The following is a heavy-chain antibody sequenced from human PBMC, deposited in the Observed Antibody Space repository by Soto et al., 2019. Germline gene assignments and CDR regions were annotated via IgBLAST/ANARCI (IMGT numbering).Heavy chain of an antibody. CDR2: IRAYNGDT. CDR3: ARADCTGPTRQLGFDT. V-gene: IGHV1-18*01. Sequence: ASVKVSCKASGYKFSSYGISWVRQAPGQGLEWMGWIRAYNGDTHYAQKLQGRVTMTTDASTSTAYMELRSLESDDTAVYYCARADCTGPTRQLGFDTWGQGTLVTVSS. D-gene: IGHD2-8*02. CDR1: GYKFSSYG. J-gene: IGHJ5*02.